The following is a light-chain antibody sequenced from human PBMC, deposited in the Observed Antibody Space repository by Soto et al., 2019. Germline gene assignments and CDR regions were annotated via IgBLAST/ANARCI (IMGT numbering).Light chain of an antibody. CDR1: SSNIGSKY. Sequence: QSVLTQPPSASGPPGQRVTIACSGSSSNIGSKYVYWYQQLPGTAHKLLIYRNNQRPSGVPDRFSGSKSGTSASLAISGLRSEDEADDYCAACDDSLSGHVVFGGGTKVTVL. V-gene: IGLV1-47*01. CDR2: RNN. J-gene: IGLJ2*01. CDR3: AACDDSLSGHVV.